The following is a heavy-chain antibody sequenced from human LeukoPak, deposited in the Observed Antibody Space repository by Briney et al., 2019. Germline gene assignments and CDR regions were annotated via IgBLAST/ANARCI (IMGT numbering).Heavy chain of an antibody. CDR3: SSVTYYDILTGSDY. V-gene: IGHV3-30*02. CDR1: GFTSSSYG. D-gene: IGHD3-9*01. J-gene: IGHJ4*02. Sequence: GGSLRLSCAASGFTSSSYGMHWVRQAPGKGLEGVAFIRYDGSNKYYADSVKGRFTISRDNSKNTLYLQMNSLRAEDTAVYYCSSVTYYDILTGSDYWGQGTLVTVSS. CDR2: IRYDGSNK.